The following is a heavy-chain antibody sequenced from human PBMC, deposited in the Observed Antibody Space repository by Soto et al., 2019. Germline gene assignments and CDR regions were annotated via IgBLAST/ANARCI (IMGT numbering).Heavy chain of an antibody. CDR1: GYTFTSYA. J-gene: IGHJ6*02. CDR2: INAGNGNT. V-gene: IGHV1-3*01. D-gene: IGHD2-2*01. CDR3: ARDQSVVVVPAAIDRYGMDF. Sequence: ASVKVSCKASGYTFTSYAMHWLRQAPGQRLEWMGWINAGNGNTKYSQKFQGRVTITRDTSASTAYMELSSLRSEDTAVYYCARDQSVVVVPAAIDRYGMDFWGQGTTVTVS.